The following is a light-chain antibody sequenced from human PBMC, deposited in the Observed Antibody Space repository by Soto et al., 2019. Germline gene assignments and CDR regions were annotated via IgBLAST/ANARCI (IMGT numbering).Light chain of an antibody. CDR2: GAS. Sequence: EIVMTQSPATLSVSPGERATLSCRASQSVFGTYLAWYQQKPGQAPRLLIYGASRRATGVPDRFSGSGSGTDFTLTISRLEPEDFALYYCQQYGNSPRVTFGQGTRLEIK. V-gene: IGKV3-20*01. CDR3: QQYGNSPRVT. J-gene: IGKJ5*01. CDR1: QSVFGTY.